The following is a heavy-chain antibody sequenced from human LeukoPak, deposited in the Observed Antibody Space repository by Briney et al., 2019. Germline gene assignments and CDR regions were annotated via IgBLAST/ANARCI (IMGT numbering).Heavy chain of an antibody. CDR2: IKSDGSET. D-gene: IGHD3/OR15-3a*01. CDR1: GFTFSRHW. J-gene: IGHJ4*02. V-gene: IGHV3-74*01. CDR3: ARVISYFDL. Sequence: GGSLRLSCAASGFTFSRHWMHWVRQGPGKGLEWVSRIKSDGSETRYADSVKGRFTISRDNAHNTLYLQMTSLRPEDTAVYYCARVISYFDLWGQGALVTASS.